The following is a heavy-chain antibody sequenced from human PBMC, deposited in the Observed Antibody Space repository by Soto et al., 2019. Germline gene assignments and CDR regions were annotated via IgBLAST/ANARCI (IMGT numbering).Heavy chain of an antibody. V-gene: IGHV3-30*18. CDR3: AKDDGTFFYDTSGYPLDY. CDR1: GFTFSNYG. J-gene: IGHJ4*02. D-gene: IGHD3-22*01. Sequence: GGPLRLSCAASGFTFSNYGMHWVRQAPGKALRWVAIMAYDGTNPYYADSVKGRFTISRDNSKNTLYLQMNSLRDEDTAVYYCAKDDGTFFYDTSGYPLDYWGQGTLVTVSS. CDR2: MAYDGTNP.